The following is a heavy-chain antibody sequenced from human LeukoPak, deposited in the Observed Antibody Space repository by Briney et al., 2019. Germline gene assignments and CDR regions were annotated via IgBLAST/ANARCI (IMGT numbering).Heavy chain of an antibody. CDR1: GGSISSYY. D-gene: IGHD3-3*01. V-gene: IGHV4-59*01. J-gene: IGHJ5*02. CDR3: ARVNNFWSGYPAPNWFDP. Sequence: SETLSLTCTVSGGSISSYYWSWIRQPPGKGLEWIGYIYYSGSTNYNPSLKSRVTISVYTSKNQFSLKLSSVTAADTAVYYCARVNNFWSGYPAPNWFDPWGQGTLVTVSS. CDR2: IYYSGST.